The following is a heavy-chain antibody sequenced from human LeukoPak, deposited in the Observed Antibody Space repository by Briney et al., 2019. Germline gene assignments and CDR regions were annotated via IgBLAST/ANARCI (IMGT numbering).Heavy chain of an antibody. CDR1: GLTFSSYS. J-gene: IGHJ4*02. D-gene: IGHD3-10*01. CDR3: ARDHMKIWFGELKHLDY. CDR2: ISSSSTTR. V-gene: IGHV3-48*04. Sequence: GESLRLSCAVSGLTFSSYSMNWVRQAPGKGLEWVSYISSSSTTRYYADSVKGRFTISRDNAKNSPYLQMNSLRAEDTAVYYCARDHMKIWFGELKHLDYWGQGTLVTVSS.